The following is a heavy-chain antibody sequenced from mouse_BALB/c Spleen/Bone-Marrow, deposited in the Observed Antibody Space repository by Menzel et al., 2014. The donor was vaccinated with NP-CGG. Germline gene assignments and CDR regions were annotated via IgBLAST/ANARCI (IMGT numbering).Heavy chain of an antibody. CDR1: GYTFTSYY. CDR2: IYPGNVNT. CDR3: ARSPGSSPAWFAY. J-gene: IGHJ3*01. Sequence: VQLQQSGPELVKPGASVRISCKASGYTFTSYYIHWVKQRPGQRLEWIGWIYPGNVNTKYNEKFKGKATLTADKSSSTAYMQLSSLTSEDSAVYFCARSPGSSPAWFAYWGQGTLVTVSA. V-gene: IGHV1S56*01. D-gene: IGHD1-1*01.